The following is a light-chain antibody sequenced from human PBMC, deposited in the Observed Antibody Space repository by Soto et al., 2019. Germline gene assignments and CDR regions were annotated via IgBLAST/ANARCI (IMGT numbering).Light chain of an antibody. V-gene: IGKV1-8*01. J-gene: IGKJ1*01. CDR3: QQYYSYPRT. CDR2: AAS. CDR1: QGISSY. Sequence: AIRMTQSPSSLSASTGDRVTITCRASQGISSYLAWYQQKPGKAPKLLIYAASTLQSGVPSRFSGSGSVTDFTLTISCLQYEDFATNYCQQYYSYPRTFGQVTKVEIK.